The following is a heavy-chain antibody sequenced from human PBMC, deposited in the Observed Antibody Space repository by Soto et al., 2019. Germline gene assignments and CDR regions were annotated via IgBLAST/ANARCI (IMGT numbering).Heavy chain of an antibody. CDR1: GGTFSSYA. CDR2: IIPIFGTA. D-gene: IGHD6-19*01. V-gene: IGHV1-69*01. Sequence: QVQLVQSGAEVKKPGSSVKVSCKASGGTFSSYAISWVRQAPGQGLEWMGGIIPIFGTANYAQKFQGRVTITADESTSTAYMELSSVRSEDTAVYYCAREPGYSRGWGSRWFDLWGQGTLVTVSS. J-gene: IGHJ5*02. CDR3: AREPGYSRGWGSRWFDL.